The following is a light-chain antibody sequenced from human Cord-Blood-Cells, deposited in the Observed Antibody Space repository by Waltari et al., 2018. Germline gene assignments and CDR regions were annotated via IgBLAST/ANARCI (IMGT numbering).Light chain of an antibody. Sequence: QSVLTQPPSASGTPGQRVTISCSGSSSNIGSNTVNWYQQLPGTAPKLLIYSNKQRPAGVPGRFSGSKAGTSASLAISGLQSEDEADYYCAAWDDGLNGWVFGGGTKLTVL. CDR2: SNK. J-gene: IGLJ3*02. CDR1: SSNIGSNT. CDR3: AAWDDGLNGWV. V-gene: IGLV1-44*01.